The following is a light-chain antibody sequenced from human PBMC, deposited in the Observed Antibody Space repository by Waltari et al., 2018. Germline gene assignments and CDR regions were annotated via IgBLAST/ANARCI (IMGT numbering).Light chain of an antibody. CDR2: LNSDGSH. CDR1: SGPSSYA. V-gene: IGLV4-69*01. Sequence: QLVLTQSPSASASLGASVKLTCTLSSGPSSYAIAWHQQQPEKGPRYLMKLNSDGSHSKGDGSPDRFSGSRSGAERYLTSSSLQSEDEADYYCQTWGTGIRVFGGGTKLTVL. CDR3: QTWGTGIRV. J-gene: IGLJ3*02.